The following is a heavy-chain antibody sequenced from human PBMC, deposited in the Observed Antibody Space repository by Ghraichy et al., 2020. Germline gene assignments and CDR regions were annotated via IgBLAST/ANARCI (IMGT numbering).Heavy chain of an antibody. V-gene: IGHV3-49*04. CDR3: TRDPHRRAYCGGDCYPPGAY. CDR1: GFTFGDYA. Sequence: GGSLRLSCTASGFTFGDYAMSWVRQAPGKGLEWVGFIRSKAYGGTTEYAASVKGRFTISRDDSKSIAYLQMNSLKTEDTAVYYCTRDPHRRAYCGGDCYPPGAYWGQGTLVTVSS. D-gene: IGHD2-21*02. CDR2: IRSKAYGGTT. J-gene: IGHJ4*02.